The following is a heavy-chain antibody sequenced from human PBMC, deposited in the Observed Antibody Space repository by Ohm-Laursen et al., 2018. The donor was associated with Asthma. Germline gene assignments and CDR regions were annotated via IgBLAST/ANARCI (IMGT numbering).Heavy chain of an antibody. J-gene: IGHJ6*02. Sequence: GTLSLTCAVYGGSFSGYYWSWIRQPPGKGLEWIGEINHSGSTNYNPSLKSRVTISVDTSKNQFSLKLSSVTAADTAVYYCARGIVVVAATILYYYYYGMDVWGQGTTVTVSS. D-gene: IGHD2-15*01. V-gene: IGHV4-34*01. CDR2: INHSGST. CDR3: ARGIVVVAATILYYYYYGMDV. CDR1: GGSFSGYY.